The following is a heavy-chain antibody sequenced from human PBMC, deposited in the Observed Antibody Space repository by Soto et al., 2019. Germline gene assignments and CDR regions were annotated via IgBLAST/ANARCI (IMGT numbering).Heavy chain of an antibody. V-gene: IGHV3-33*01. Sequence: SLRLSCAASGFTFSNYGMHWVRQAPGKGLEWVAIIWHDGNNKYYADSVRGRFIISRDNSKNRLYLKMNSLRAEDTAVYYCASDLVGASDSYGLDVWGQGTPVTVSS. D-gene: IGHD1-26*01. J-gene: IGHJ6*02. CDR2: IWHDGNNK. CDR1: GFTFSNYG. CDR3: ASDLVGASDSYGLDV.